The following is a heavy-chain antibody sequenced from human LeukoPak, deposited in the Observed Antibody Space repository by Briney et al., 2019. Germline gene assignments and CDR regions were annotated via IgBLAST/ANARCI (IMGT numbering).Heavy chain of an antibody. D-gene: IGHD2-15*01. J-gene: IGHJ5*02. Sequence: GESLKISCKGSGYSINNYWIGWGRQMPGKGLEWMGSIYPADSDMRYSPSFQGQFSLSADKSINTAYLQWRSLKAPDTAMYYCARKEYCSGGSCYTWFDPWGQGTLVTVSS. CDR1: GYSINNYW. CDR2: IYPADSDM. V-gene: IGHV5-51*01. CDR3: ARKEYCSGGSCYTWFDP.